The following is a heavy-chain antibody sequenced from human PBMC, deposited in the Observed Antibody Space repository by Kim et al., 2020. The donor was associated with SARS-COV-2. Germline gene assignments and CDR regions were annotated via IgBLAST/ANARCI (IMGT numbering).Heavy chain of an antibody. CDR3: ARDKPLWFGALRGWNWFDP. Sequence: SRVTISVDTSKNQFSLKLSSVTAADTAVYYCARDKPLWFGALRGWNWFDPWGQGTLVTVSS. J-gene: IGHJ5*02. D-gene: IGHD3-10*01. V-gene: IGHV4-34*01.